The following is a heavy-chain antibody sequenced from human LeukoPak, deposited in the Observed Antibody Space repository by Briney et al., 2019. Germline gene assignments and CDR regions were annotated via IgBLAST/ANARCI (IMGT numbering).Heavy chain of an antibody. CDR3: ARLADYVASDI. J-gene: IGHJ3*02. Sequence: GGSLRLSCAASGFTFSDHYMDWVRQAPGKGLEWVGRTRNKANSYTTEYAASVKGRFTISRDDSKNSLYLQMNSLKTEDTAVYYCARLADYVASDIWGQGTMVTVSS. V-gene: IGHV3-72*01. CDR1: GFTFSDHY. CDR2: TRNKANSYTT. D-gene: IGHD4-17*01.